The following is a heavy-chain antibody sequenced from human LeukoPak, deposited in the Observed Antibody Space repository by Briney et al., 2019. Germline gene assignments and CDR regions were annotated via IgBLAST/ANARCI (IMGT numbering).Heavy chain of an antibody. CDR2: ISGSSSYI. D-gene: IGHD2-2*01. Sequence: PGGSLRLSCAASGFTFSSYSMNWVRQAPGKGLEWVSSISGSSSYIYYADSVKGRFTISRDNAKNSLYLQMNSLRAEDTAVYYCARGFYCTSTSCSTGFDYWGQGALVTVSS. J-gene: IGHJ4*02. CDR3: ARGFYCTSTSCSTGFDY. V-gene: IGHV3-21*01. CDR1: GFTFSSYS.